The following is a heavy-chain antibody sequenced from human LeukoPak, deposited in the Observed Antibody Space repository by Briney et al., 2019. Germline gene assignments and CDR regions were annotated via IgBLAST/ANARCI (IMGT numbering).Heavy chain of an antibody. V-gene: IGHV3-30*02. Sequence: PGGSLRLSCAASGFTFSSYGMHWVRQAPGKGLEWVAFIRYDGSNKYYADSVKGRFTISRDNSKNTLYLQMNSLRAEDTAVYYCAKDPRIAAAGTWDYWGQGTLVTVSS. CDR2: IRYDGSNK. D-gene: IGHD6-13*01. CDR1: GFTFSSYG. J-gene: IGHJ4*02. CDR3: AKDPRIAAAGTWDY.